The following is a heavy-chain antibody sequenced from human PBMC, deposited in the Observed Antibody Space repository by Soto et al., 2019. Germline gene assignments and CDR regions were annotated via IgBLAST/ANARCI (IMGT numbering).Heavy chain of an antibody. V-gene: IGHV5-51*01. Sequence: PGXSLKISCKGSGYTFTNYWIGWVRQMPGKCLVWMGLIYPGDSDTTYSPSFQGQVTISVDKSISTAYLQWSSLKAADTAVYYCAREVGMITFGGVIVNYFDYWGQGTLVTVSS. CDR2: IYPGDSDT. CDR3: AREVGMITFGGVIVNYFDY. CDR1: GYTFTNYW. J-gene: IGHJ4*02. D-gene: IGHD3-16*02.